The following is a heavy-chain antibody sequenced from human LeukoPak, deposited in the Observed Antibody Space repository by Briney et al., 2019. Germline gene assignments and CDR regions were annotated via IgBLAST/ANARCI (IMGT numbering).Heavy chain of an antibody. J-gene: IGHJ4*02. CDR2: INAGNGNT. V-gene: IGHV1-3*01. CDR1: GYTFTSYG. CDR3: ARVLYYYGSGIYYNVAVDY. Sequence: GASVKVSCKASGYTFTSYGMHWVRQAPGQRLEWMGWINAGNGNTEYSQKFQGRVTITRDTSATTAYMELSSLRSEDTAVYYCARVLYYYGSGIYYNVAVDYWGQGTLVTVSA. D-gene: IGHD3-10*01.